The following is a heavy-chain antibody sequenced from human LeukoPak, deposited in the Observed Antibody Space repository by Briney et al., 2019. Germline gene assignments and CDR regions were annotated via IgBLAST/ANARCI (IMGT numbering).Heavy chain of an antibody. CDR3: ARVQRFGELLFDP. D-gene: IGHD3-10*01. V-gene: IGHV3-7*01. CDR1: GFTFSSYA. J-gene: IGHJ5*02. Sequence: GGSLRLSCAASGFTFSSYAMSWVRQAPGKGLEWVANIKQDGSEKYYVDSVKGRFTISRDNARNSLYLQMNSLRAEDTAVYYCARVQRFGELLFDPWGQGTLVTVSS. CDR2: IKQDGSEK.